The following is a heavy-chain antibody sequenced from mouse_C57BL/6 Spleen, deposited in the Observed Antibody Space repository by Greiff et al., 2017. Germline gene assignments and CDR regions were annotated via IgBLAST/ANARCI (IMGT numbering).Heavy chain of an antibody. Sequence: EVKLMESGPGLVKPSQSLSLTCSVTGYSITSGYYWNWIRQFPGNKLEWMGYISYDGSNNYNPSLKNRISITRDTSKNQFFLKLNSVTTEDTATYYCAREGSYYLYAMDYWGQGTSVTVSS. CDR3: AREGSYYLYAMDY. CDR1: GYSITSGYY. V-gene: IGHV3-6*01. CDR2: ISYDGSN. J-gene: IGHJ4*01. D-gene: IGHD2-10*01.